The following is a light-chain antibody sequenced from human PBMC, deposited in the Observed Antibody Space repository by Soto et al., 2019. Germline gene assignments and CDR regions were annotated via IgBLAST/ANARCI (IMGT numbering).Light chain of an antibody. CDR1: QSVRTY. J-gene: IGKJ5*01. CDR2: DAS. CDR3: QQRTNWPSST. V-gene: IGKV3-11*01. Sequence: EVVLTQSPATLSLSPGERATLSCRASQSVRTYLAWYQQKPGQAPRLLIHDASSRATGIPARFSGSGSGTDFTLTISSLEPEDFAVYYCQQRTNWPSSTFGQGTRWRL.